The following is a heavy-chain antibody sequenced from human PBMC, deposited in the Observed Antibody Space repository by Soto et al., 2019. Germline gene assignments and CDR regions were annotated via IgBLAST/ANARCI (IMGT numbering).Heavy chain of an antibody. CDR3: ARDPRPQDYYDSSGYYSYYYGMDV. D-gene: IGHD3-22*01. V-gene: IGHV3-48*01. Sequence: EVQLVESGGGLVQPGGSLRLSCAASGFTFSSYSMNWVRQAPGKGLEWISYIRSSDGTISYADSVKGRFTVSRDDANNSLYLQMNSLRAEDTAVYYCARDPRPQDYYDSSGYYSYYYGMDVWGQGTTVTVSS. CDR2: IRSSDGTI. CDR1: GFTFSSYS. J-gene: IGHJ6*02.